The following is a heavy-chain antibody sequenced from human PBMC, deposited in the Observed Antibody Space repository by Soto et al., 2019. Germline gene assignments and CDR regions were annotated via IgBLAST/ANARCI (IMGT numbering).Heavy chain of an antibody. CDR3: ARNIVLMAAIKTDAFDI. CDR1: GFKFSSFW. CDR2: IKEDGSLK. Sequence: EVQLVESGGALVKPGGSLELSCAASGFKFSSFWMAWVRQAPGKGLEWVANIKEDGSLKYYGDFVNGRFTISRDNARNSLSLQMNSLRAEDTAVYYCARNIVLMAAIKTDAFDIWGQGTMVTVSS. V-gene: IGHV3-7*01. D-gene: IGHD2-8*01. J-gene: IGHJ3*02.